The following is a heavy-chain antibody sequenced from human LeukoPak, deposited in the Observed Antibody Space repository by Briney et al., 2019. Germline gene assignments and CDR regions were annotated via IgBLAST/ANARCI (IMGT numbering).Heavy chain of an antibody. CDR3: ARVGTTYCYDSSGFYYVY. CDR2: INHSGST. D-gene: IGHD3-22*01. Sequence: SETLSLTCAVYGGSFSVYYWSWIRQPPGKGLEWIGEINHSGSTNYNLSIKSRVTISVATSKYQVSPKLSYVTAEDTAVDYCARVGTTYCYDSSGFYYVYCGQGSQVTVS. J-gene: IGHJ4*02. V-gene: IGHV4-34*01. CDR1: GGSFSVYY.